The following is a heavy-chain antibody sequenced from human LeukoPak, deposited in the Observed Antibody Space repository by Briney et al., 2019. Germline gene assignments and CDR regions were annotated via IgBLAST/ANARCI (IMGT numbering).Heavy chain of an antibody. V-gene: IGHV3-53*01. CDR3: ATRQRSGYYYGMDV. Sequence: GGSLGLSCAASGFTVSSNYMSWVRQAPGEGLEWVAIISSGGNTYYADSVKGRFTISRDNSKNTLYLQMNSLRAEDTAIYYCATRQRSGYYYGMDVWGQGTTVTVSS. CDR2: ISSGGNT. CDR1: GFTVSSNY. J-gene: IGHJ6*02. D-gene: IGHD5-18*01.